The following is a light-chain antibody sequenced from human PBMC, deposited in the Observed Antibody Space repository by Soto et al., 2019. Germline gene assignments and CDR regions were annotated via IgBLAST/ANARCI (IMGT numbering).Light chain of an antibody. V-gene: IGLV1-44*01. J-gene: IGLJ1*01. CDR2: SNN. CDR3: AAWDDSLSGTYV. CDR1: SSNVGSNT. Sequence: QPVLTQPPSASGTPGQRGTISCSGSSSNVGSNTVNWYQQVPGTAPKLLIYSNNRRPSGVPDRFSGSKSGTSASLAISGLQSEDEADYYCAAWDDSLSGTYVFGTGTKVTVL.